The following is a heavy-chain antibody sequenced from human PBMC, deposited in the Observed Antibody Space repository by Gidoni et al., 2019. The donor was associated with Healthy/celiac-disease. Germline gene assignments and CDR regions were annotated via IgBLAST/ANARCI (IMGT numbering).Heavy chain of an antibody. CDR2: IYSGGST. Sequence: EVQLVESGGGLVQPGGSLRLSCAASGFTVSSNYMSWVRQAPGQGLEWVSVIYSGGSTYYADSVKGRFTISRHNSKNTLYLQMNSLRAEDTAVYYCARIRDPYSYGYFGLVDYWGQGTLVTVSS. V-gene: IGHV3-53*04. J-gene: IGHJ4*02. CDR1: GFTVSSNY. D-gene: IGHD5-18*01. CDR3: ARIRDPYSYGYFGLVDY.